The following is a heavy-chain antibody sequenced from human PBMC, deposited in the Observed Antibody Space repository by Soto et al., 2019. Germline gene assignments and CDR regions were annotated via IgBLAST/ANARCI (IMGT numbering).Heavy chain of an antibody. Sequence: GGSLRLSCAASGFTFSIYGMHWVRQAPGKGLEWVAVIWYDGSNKYYADSVKGRFTISRDNSKNTLYLQMNSLRSEDTAVYYCARDSAAGNYFQHWGQGTLVTVSS. D-gene: IGHD6-13*01. CDR1: GFTFSIYG. CDR2: IWYDGSNK. CDR3: ARDSAAGNYFQH. V-gene: IGHV3-33*01. J-gene: IGHJ1*01.